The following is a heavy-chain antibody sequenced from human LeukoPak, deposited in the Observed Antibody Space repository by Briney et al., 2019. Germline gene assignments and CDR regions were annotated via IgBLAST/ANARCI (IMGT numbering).Heavy chain of an antibody. V-gene: IGHV1-69*04. Sequence: GGSLRLSCAASGFTFSSYAISWVRQAPGQGLEWMGRIIPILGIANYAQKFQGRVTITADKSTSTAYMELSSLRSEDTAVYYCARAERGMDVWGQGTTVTVSS. CDR2: IIPILGIA. CDR1: GFTFSSYA. CDR3: ARAERGMDV. J-gene: IGHJ6*02. D-gene: IGHD1-1*01.